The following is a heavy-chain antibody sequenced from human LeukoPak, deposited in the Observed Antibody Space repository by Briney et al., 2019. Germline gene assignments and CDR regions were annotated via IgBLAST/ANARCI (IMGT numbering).Heavy chain of an antibody. CDR1: GSTFSSYE. V-gene: IGHV3-48*03. J-gene: IGHJ4*02. CDR2: ISSSGSTI. CDR3: AREGIWYYDSSGYYDY. Sequence: GGSLRLSCAASGSTFSSYEMNWVRQAPGKGLEWVSYISSSGSTIYYADSVKGRFTISRDNAKNSLYLQMNSLRAEDTAVYYCAREGIWYYDSSGYYDYWGQGTLVTVSS. D-gene: IGHD3-22*01.